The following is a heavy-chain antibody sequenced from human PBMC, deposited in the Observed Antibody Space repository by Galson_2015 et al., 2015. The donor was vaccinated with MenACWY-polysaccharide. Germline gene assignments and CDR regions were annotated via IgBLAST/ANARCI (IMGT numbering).Heavy chain of an antibody. CDR2: IYPGDSDT. CDR3: ARQWVSSGWYEV. V-gene: IGHV5-51*01. Sequence: QSGAEVTKPGESLKISCKGSGYNFTTYWIAWVRQMPGKGLEWIGIIYPGDSDTRYSPSFQGQVTYSADKAISTAYVQWSSLKASDTAMYYCARQWVSSGWYEVWGQGTLVTVSS. CDR1: GYNFTTYW. J-gene: IGHJ4*02. D-gene: IGHD6-19*01.